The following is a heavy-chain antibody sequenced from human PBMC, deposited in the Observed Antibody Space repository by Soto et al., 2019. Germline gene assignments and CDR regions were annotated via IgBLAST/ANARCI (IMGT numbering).Heavy chain of an antibody. V-gene: IGHV3-23*01. CDR2: ISGSGGST. CDR1: GFTFSDYA. Sequence: LRLSCVASGFTFSDYAMAWVRQSPGKGLEWVSSISGSGGSTCYADSVKGRFTISRDNSKNTVFLQMNSLRAEDTAVYYCAKDHGMDVWGQGATVTVSS. J-gene: IGHJ6*02. CDR3: AKDHGMDV.